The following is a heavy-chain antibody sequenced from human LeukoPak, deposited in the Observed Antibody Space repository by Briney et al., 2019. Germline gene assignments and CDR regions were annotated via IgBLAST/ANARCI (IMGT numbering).Heavy chain of an antibody. V-gene: IGHV1-46*01. D-gene: IGHD1-14*01. CDR2: INPSGGST. CDR1: RYTFTKNH. Sequence: EASVKVSCKASRYTFTKNHIHWVRQAPGQGLEWMAIINPSGGSTSYAQSFKGRVTLTRDTSTSTVYMEVNSLTNEDTAVYYCTREPDNDGRLGQPWFDPWGQGTLVTVSS. CDR3: TREPDNDGRLGQPWFDP. J-gene: IGHJ5*02.